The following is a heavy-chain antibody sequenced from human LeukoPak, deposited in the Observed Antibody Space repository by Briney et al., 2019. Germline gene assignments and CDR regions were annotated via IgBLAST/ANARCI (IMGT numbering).Heavy chain of an antibody. J-gene: IGHJ4*02. CDR3: ASRRTNYYYDSSGYSFG. D-gene: IGHD3-22*01. Sequence: PGGSLRLSCAASKFTFSSYAMTWVRQAPGKGLEWVSAISGSGGSTYYADSVKGRFTISRDNSKNTLYLQMNSLRAEDTAVYYCASRRTNYYYDSSGYSFGWDQGTLVTVSP. CDR2: ISGSGGST. CDR1: KFTFSSYA. V-gene: IGHV3-23*01.